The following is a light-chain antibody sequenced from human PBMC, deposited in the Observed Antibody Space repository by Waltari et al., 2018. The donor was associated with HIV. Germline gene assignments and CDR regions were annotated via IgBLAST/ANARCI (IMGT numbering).Light chain of an antibody. V-gene: IGLV1-44*01. CDR3: AAWDDSLNGLYV. Sequence: QSVLIQPPSASGTPGQTLTIFCSGSSSNIGNNTVNWYQQLPGTAPKLLIYKTTQRPSGVPDRFSGSKAATSASLAISGLQSEDEAVYFCAAWDDSLNGLYVFGFGTTVTVL. CDR1: SSNIGNNT. CDR2: KTT. J-gene: IGLJ1*01.